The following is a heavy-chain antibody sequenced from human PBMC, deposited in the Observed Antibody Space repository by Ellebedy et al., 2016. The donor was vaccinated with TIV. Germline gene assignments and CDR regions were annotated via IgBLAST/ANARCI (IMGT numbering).Heavy chain of an antibody. D-gene: IGHD1-26*01. CDR2: IYYSGST. J-gene: IGHJ4*02. CDR3: ARSVGWELLPFDY. Sequence: MPSETLSLTCTVSGCSISTYFWSWIRQPPGKGLEWIAHIYYSGSTNYNPSLKSRVTISVDTSKNQFSLKLSSVNAADTAVYYCARSVGWELLPFDYWGQGTLVTVSS. CDR1: GCSISTYF. V-gene: IGHV4-59*01.